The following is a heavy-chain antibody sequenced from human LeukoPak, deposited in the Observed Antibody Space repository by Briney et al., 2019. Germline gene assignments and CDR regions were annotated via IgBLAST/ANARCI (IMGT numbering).Heavy chain of an antibody. D-gene: IGHD5-12*01. CDR3: AKDGGYN. CDR1: GFTFSSYG. V-gene: IGHV3-30*18. CDR2: ISYDGSNK. J-gene: IGHJ4*02. Sequence: GGSLRLSCAASGFTFSSYGMHWVRQAPGKGLEWVAVISYDGSNKYYADSVKGRFTISRDNSKNTLYLQMNSLRAGDTAVYYCAKDGGYNWGQGTLVTVPS.